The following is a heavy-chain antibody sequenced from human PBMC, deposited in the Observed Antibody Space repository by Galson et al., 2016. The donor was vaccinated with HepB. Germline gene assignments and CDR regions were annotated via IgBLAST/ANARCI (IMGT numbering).Heavy chain of an antibody. Sequence: SCAASGFTFSSYWMSWVRQAPGKRLECVANIKQDGSEQYYVDSVKGRFTISRDNAKKSLYLQMNSLRDEDTAVYYCAKEATATTGAKTKRVWYFDLWGRGTLVTVSS. CDR1: GFTFSSYW. CDR2: IKQDGSEQ. J-gene: IGHJ2*01. V-gene: IGHV3-7*01. CDR3: AKEATATTGAKTKRVWYFDL. D-gene: IGHD1-7*01.